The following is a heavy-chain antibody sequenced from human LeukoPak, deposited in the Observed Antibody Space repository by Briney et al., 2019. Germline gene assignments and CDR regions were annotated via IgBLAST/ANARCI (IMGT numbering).Heavy chain of an antibody. Sequence: GGSLRLSCAASGFTFSTYWMSWVRQAPGKGLEWVGRIRSKINGYATHFAASVDGRFTVSRDDSKNTMYLHMNSLKTEDTAVYYCASGGGVLAAFDIWGQGTMVIVSS. J-gene: IGHJ3*02. CDR2: IRSKINGYAT. CDR3: ASGGGVLAAFDI. CDR1: GFTFSTYW. D-gene: IGHD2-8*02. V-gene: IGHV3-73*01.